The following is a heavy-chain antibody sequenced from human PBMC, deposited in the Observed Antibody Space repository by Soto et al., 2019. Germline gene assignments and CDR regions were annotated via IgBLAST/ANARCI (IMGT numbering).Heavy chain of an antibody. CDR1: GGTFSTFG. V-gene: IGHV1-69*01. Sequence: QVQLVQSGAEVKKTGSSVKVSCKTSGGTFSTFGISWVRQAPGQGLEWMGGIIPFFGTAEYSQNFEDRFTITAVESTNTVYMDLRSLTSEDTAIYYCARTAPMDAGDKYYYDFWGQGALVTVSS. CDR2: IIPFFGTA. D-gene: IGHD3-16*01. J-gene: IGHJ4*02. CDR3: ARTAPMDAGDKYYYDF.